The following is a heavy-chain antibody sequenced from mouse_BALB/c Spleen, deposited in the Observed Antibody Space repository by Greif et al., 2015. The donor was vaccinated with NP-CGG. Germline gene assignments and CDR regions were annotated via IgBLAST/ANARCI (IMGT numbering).Heavy chain of an antibody. CDR2: IHPSSGNT. V-gene: IGHV1S130*01. CDR1: GYTFTSSW. J-gene: IGHJ2*01. Sequence: VKLQESGSVLVRPGASVKLSCKASGYTFTSSWMHWAKQRPGQGLEWIGEIHPSSGNTNYNEMFKGKATLTVDTSSSTAYVDLSSLTSEDSAVYYCSKSGDYDNSLDYWGQGTTLTVSS. CDR3: SKSGDYDNSLDY. D-gene: IGHD2-1*01.